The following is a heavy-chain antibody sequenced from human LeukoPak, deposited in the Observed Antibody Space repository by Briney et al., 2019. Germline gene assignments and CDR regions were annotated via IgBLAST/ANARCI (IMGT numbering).Heavy chain of an antibody. Sequence: ASVKLSCKTSGYTFGTSGICWVRQAPGQGLEWMGWIRPDFRMTYYAQKVQGRVAMTADTSTRTAYLELRSLRSDYTAVYYCATDGPLGYFQDWGQGTLVTVSS. CDR3: ATDGPLGYFQD. V-gene: IGHV1-18*01. D-gene: IGHD3-10*01. CDR2: IRPDFRMT. J-gene: IGHJ1*01. CDR1: GYTFGTSG.